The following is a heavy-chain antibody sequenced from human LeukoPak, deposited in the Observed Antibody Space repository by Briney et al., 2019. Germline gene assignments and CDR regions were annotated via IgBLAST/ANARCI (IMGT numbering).Heavy chain of an antibody. D-gene: IGHD6-13*01. CDR2: IYYSGST. CDR1: GGSISSSSYY. J-gene: IGHJ4*02. Sequence: SETLSLTCTVSGGSISSSSYYWGWIRQPPGKGLEWIGSIYYSGSTYYNPSLKSRVTISVDTSKNQFSLKLSSVTAADTAVYYCAREGAAAGLYYFDYWGQGTLVTVSS. V-gene: IGHV4-39*07. CDR3: AREGAAAGLYYFDY.